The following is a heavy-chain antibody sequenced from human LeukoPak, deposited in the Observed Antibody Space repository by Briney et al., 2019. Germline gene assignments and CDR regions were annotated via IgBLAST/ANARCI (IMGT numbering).Heavy chain of an antibody. V-gene: IGHV4-39*01. CDR3: ARHCSSTSCLFDY. CDR1: GGSISSSSYY. CDR2: IYYSGST. D-gene: IGHD2-2*01. J-gene: IGHJ4*02. Sequence: PSETLSLTCTVSGGSISSSSYYWGWIRQPPGKGLEWIGSIYYSGSTYYNPSLKSRVTISVDTSKNQFSLKLSSVTAADTVVYYCARHCSSTSCLFDYWGQGTLVTVSS.